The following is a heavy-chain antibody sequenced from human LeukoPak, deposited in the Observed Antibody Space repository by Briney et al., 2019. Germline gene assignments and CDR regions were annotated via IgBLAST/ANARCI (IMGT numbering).Heavy chain of an antibody. J-gene: IGHJ6*03. CDR2: INPNSGDT. D-gene: IGHD3-3*01. V-gene: IGHV1-2*02. CDR3: ARDTARITIFGVAKYMDV. CDR1: GYTFTGYY. Sequence: ASVKVSCKASGYTFTGYYMHWVRQAPGQGLEWMGWINPNSGDTKYAQKFQRRVTMTRDTSITIAYMEVSRLRSDDTAVYYCARDTARITIFGVAKYMDVWGKGTTVTVSS.